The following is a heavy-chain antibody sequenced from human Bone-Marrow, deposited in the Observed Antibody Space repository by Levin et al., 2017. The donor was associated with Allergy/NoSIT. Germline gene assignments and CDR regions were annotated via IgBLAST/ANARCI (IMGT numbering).Heavy chain of an antibody. Sequence: GESLKISCAASGFTFSDFYLTWIRQAPGKGLEWVSYISSGSSSIYYADSVKGRFTISRDNAKNSLYLQMNNLRAEDTAVYYCAKLNCVTGTCYYYYGLDVWGQGTTVTVSS. V-gene: IGHV3-11*01. CDR1: GFTFSDFY. CDR3: AKLNCVTGTCYYYYGLDV. D-gene: IGHD2-21*01. J-gene: IGHJ6*02. CDR2: ISSGSSSI.